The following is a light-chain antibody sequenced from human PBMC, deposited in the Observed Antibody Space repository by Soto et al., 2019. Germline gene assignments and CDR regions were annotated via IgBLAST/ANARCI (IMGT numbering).Light chain of an antibody. CDR2: DVS. CDR1: SSDVGGYNY. V-gene: IGLV2-14*01. J-gene: IGLJ2*01. CDR3: SSYTSSSTYVV. Sequence: QSALTQPASLSGSPGQSITISCTGTSSDVGGYNYVSWYQQHPGKAPKLMIYDVSNRPSGVSSRFSGSKSGNTASLTISGLQAEDEADYYCSSYTSSSTYVVFGGGTKVTVL.